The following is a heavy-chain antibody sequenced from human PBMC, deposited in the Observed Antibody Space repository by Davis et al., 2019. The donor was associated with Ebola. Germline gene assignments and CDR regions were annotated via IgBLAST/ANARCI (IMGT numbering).Heavy chain of an antibody. D-gene: IGHD6-13*01. CDR2: ISSSSSYT. J-gene: IGHJ4*02. CDR1: GFTFSDYY. V-gene: IGHV3-11*05. Sequence: GESLKISCAASGFTFSDYYMSWIRQAPGKGLEWVSYISSSSSYTNYADSVKGRFTISRDNAKNSLYLQMNSLRAEDTAVYYCARAMGYSSSWYYWGQGTLVTVSS. CDR3: ARAMGYSSSWYY.